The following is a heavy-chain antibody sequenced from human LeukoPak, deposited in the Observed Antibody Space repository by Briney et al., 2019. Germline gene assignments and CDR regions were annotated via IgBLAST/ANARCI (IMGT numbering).Heavy chain of an antibody. V-gene: IGHV3-11*01. J-gene: IGHJ4*02. D-gene: IGHD6-19*01. Sequence: GGSLRLSCAASGFTFSDYYMSWIRQAPGKGLEWVSYISSSGSTIYYADSVKGRFTISRDNSKNTLYLQMNSLRAEDTAVYYCAKDRIIAVAGTDFDYWGQGTLVTVSS. CDR1: GFTFSDYY. CDR2: ISSSGSTI. CDR3: AKDRIIAVAGTDFDY.